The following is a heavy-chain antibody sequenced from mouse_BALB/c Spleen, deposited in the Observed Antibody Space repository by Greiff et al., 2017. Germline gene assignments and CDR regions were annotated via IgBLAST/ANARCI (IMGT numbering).Heavy chain of an antibody. CDR3: AKRYYGSSPHAMDY. J-gene: IGHJ4*01. CDR1: GFSLTSYG. Sequence: VKLMESGPSLVQPSQSLSITCTVSGFSLTSYGVHWVRQSPGKGLEWLGVIWRGGSTDYNAAFMSRLSITKDNSKSQVFFKMNSLQADDTAIYYCAKRYYGSSPHAMDYWGQGTSVTVSS. V-gene: IGHV2-5-1*01. D-gene: IGHD1-1*01. CDR2: IWRGGST.